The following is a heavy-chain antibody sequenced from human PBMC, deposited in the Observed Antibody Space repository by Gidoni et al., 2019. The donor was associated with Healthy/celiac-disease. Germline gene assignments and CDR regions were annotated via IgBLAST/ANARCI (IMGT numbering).Heavy chain of an antibody. CDR3: AKDLALYDFWSGYTYSRGYGMDV. V-gene: IGHV3-30*18. Sequence: QVQLVESGGGVVQPGRSLRLSCAASGFTFSSYGMHWVRQAPGKGLEWVAVRSYDGSNKYYADSVKGRFTISRDNSKNTLYLQMNSLRAEDTAVYYCAKDLALYDFWSGYTYSRGYGMDVWGQGTTVTVSS. CDR1: GFTFSSYG. D-gene: IGHD3-3*01. CDR2: RSYDGSNK. J-gene: IGHJ6*02.